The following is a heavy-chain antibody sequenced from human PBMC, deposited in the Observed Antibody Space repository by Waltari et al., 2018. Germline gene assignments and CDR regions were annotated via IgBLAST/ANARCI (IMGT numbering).Heavy chain of an antibody. V-gene: IGHV1-24*01. J-gene: IGHJ5*02. Sequence: VSCKVSGYTLTELSMHWVRQAPGKGLEWMGGFDPEDGETIYAQKFQGRVTMTEDTSTDTAYMELSSLRSEDTAVYYCATDKPTITMVRGVLSPWGQGTLVTVSS. CDR2: FDPEDGET. CDR3: ATDKPTITMVRGVLSP. CDR1: GYTLTELS. D-gene: IGHD3-10*01.